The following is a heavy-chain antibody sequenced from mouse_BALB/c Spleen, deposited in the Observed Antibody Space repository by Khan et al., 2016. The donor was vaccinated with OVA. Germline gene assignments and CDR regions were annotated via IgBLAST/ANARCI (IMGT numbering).Heavy chain of an antibody. Sequence: QVQLKESGPGLVAPSQSLSITCTVSGFSLTSYGVHWVRQPPGKGLEWMGVIWAGRSTNYNSALMCRMSISKDNSKSQVFLKMNSLLTDDSAMYYGARLEDIWGQGTTLTVSS. D-gene: IGHD1-3*01. J-gene: IGHJ2*01. CDR3: ARLEDI. CDR1: GFSLTSYG. CDR2: IWAGRST. V-gene: IGHV2-9*02.